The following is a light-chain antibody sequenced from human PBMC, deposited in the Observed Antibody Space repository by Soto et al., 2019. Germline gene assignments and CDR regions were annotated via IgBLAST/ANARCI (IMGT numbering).Light chain of an antibody. CDR2: EVS. CDR3: SSYTTSSPLVV. V-gene: IGLV2-14*01. Sequence: QSVLTQPASVSGSPGQSITISCTGTSSDVGAYNYVSWFQQHPGKAPKLMIYEVSYRPSGVSNRFSGSKSGNTASLTISGLQAEDEADYYCSSYTTSSPLVVFGGGTKLTVL. J-gene: IGLJ2*01. CDR1: SSDVGAYNY.